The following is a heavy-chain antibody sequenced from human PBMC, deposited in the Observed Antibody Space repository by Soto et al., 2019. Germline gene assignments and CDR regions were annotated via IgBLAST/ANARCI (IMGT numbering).Heavy chain of an antibody. CDR2: IDSSGDIT. D-gene: IGHD2-8*02. CDR3: TKASRAYETTGLFFYX. V-gene: IGHV3-23*01. CDR1: GFPFVNFA. J-gene: IGHJ4*02. Sequence: PGGSLRLSCAASGFPFVNFAMSWVRQAPGKGLEWVYYIDSSGDITFYAGSVKDRFSISRDNSRNTLFLLMNNLRADDSAMYYCTKASRAYETTGLFFYXWGQGTLVPVSX.